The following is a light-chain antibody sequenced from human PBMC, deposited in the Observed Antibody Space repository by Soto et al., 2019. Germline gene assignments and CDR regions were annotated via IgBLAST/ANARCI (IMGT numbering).Light chain of an antibody. CDR2: DAS. V-gene: IGKV3-11*01. CDR1: QSISSF. J-gene: IGKJ4*01. CDR3: LQRSTWPLT. Sequence: EIVVTQAPATLSLSPGERATLSCRASQSISSFLAWYQQIHGQAPRLLIYDASNRATGIPAGFSGSGSGTDFPLTISSLEPEDFAVYYCLQRSTWPLTFGGGTKVEIK.